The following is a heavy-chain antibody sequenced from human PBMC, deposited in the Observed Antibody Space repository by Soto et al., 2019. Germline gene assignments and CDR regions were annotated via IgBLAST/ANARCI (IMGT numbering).Heavy chain of an antibody. J-gene: IGHJ4*02. V-gene: IGHV3-23*01. D-gene: IGHD3-10*01. CDR1: GLTFGSRA. CDR2: ITDTGGDA. CDR3: ARGSTDSYPGSRIFDF. Sequence: GGSLRLSCVASGLTFGSRAMTWVRQAPGEGLQWVSTITDTGGDAKYADSVRGRFVISRDNSKRTLYLQMTSLTAEDSAMYYCARGSTDSYPGSRIFDFWGRGTLVTVSS.